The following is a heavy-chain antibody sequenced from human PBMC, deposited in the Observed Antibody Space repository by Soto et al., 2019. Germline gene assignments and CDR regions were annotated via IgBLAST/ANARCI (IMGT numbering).Heavy chain of an antibody. CDR3: ARGYGWRQSYYYYGMDV. Sequence: GASVKVSCKASGYTFTGYYMHWVRQAPGQGLEWMGWINPNSGGTNYAQKFQGWVTMTRDTSISTAYMELSRLRSDDTAVYYCARGYGWRQSYYYYGMDVWGQGTTVTVSS. V-gene: IGHV1-2*04. CDR2: INPNSGGT. CDR1: GYTFTGYY. D-gene: IGHD4-17*01. J-gene: IGHJ6*02.